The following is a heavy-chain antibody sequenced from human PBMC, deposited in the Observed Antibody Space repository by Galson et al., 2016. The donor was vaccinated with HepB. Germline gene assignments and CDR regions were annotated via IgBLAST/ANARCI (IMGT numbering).Heavy chain of an antibody. J-gene: IGHJ6*02. Sequence: SLRLSCAVSGFIFSNYAIHWVRQAPGRGLEWVAVISYDGSQKNYADSVKGRFTISRDNSKNTLYLQMNRLRTEDTGLFYCVRGPRQGRSTVSYGLDVWGQGTTVTVSS. V-gene: IGHV3-30*04. CDR2: ISYDGSQK. CDR1: GFIFSNYA. CDR3: VRGPRQGRSTVSYGLDV. D-gene: IGHD2-8*02.